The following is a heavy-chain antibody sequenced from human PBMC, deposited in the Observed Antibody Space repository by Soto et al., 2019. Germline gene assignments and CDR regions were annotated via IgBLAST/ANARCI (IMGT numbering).Heavy chain of an antibody. V-gene: IGHV4-61*01. J-gene: IGHJ5*02. CDR3: ARRNSGGNWLGP. CDR2: ISNSGST. Sequence: QVQLQESGPGLVKPSETLSLTCIVSGGSVSSGTYYWTWIRQPPGKGLEWIGYISNSGSTNYNPSLKRRVAISADTSTNQFSLKLNSVTAADTAVYYCARRNSGGNWLGPWGQGTLVTVSS. D-gene: IGHD2-15*01. CDR1: GGSVSSGTYY.